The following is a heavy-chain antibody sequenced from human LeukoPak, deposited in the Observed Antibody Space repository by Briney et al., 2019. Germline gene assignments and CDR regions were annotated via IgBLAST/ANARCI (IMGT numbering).Heavy chain of an antibody. J-gene: IGHJ4*02. CDR1: GFTFSSYA. V-gene: IGHV3-23*01. CDR3: AKSKGTGTIMFDY. CDR2: ISGSGGST. D-gene: IGHD1-1*01. Sequence: GRSLRLSCAASGFTFSSYAMSWVRQAPGKGLEWVSAISGSGGSTYYADSVKGRFTISRDNSKNTLYLQMNSPRAEDTAVYYCAKSKGTGTIMFDYWGQGTLVTVSS.